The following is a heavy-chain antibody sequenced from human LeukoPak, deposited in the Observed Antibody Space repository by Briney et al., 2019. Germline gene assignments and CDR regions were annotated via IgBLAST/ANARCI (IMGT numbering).Heavy chain of an antibody. V-gene: IGHV3-20*04. D-gene: IGHD3-10*01. CDR2: INWNGGST. CDR3: ARAGATHYYGSRFDP. CDR1: GFTFDDYG. J-gene: IGHJ5*02. Sequence: QPGGSLRLSCAASGFTFDDYGMSWVRPAPGKGLEWVSGINWNGGSTGYADSVKGRFTISRDNAKNSLYLQMNSLRAEDTALYYCARAGATHYYGSRFDPWGQGTLVTVSS.